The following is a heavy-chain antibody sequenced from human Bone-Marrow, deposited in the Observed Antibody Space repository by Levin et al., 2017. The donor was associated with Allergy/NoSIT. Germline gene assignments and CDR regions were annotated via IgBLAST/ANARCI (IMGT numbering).Heavy chain of an antibody. CDR2: IYYSGST. V-gene: IGHV4-39*01. J-gene: IGHJ4*02. CDR3: ARGYSYFVVDFDY. Sequence: SETLSLTCTVSGGSISSSSYYWGWIRQPPGKGLEWIGSIYYSGSTYYNPSLKSRVTISVDTSKNQFSLKLSSVTAADTAVYYCARGYSYFVVDFDYWGQGTLVTVSS. D-gene: IGHD5-18*01. CDR1: GGSISSSSYY.